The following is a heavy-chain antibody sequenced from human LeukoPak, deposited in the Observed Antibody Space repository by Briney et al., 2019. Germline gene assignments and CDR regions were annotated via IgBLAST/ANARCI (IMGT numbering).Heavy chain of an antibody. J-gene: IGHJ4*02. CDR2: ISAYNGNT. V-gene: IGHV1-18*01. D-gene: IGHD2-2*02. Sequence: ASVKVSCKPSGYTFTSYGISWVRQAPGQGLEWMGWISAYNGNTNYAQKLQGRVTMTTDTSTSTAYMELRSLRSDDTAVYYCARVTSCYTGIICGFDYWGQGTLVTVSS. CDR3: ARVTSCYTGIICGFDY. CDR1: GYTFTSYG.